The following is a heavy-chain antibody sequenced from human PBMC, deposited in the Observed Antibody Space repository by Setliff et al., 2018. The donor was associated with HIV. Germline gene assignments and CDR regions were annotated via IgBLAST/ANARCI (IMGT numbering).Heavy chain of an antibody. CDR1: GYSFSNYC. J-gene: IGHJ4*02. Sequence: GESLKISCKGSGYSFSNYCIAWVRQMPGKGLEWMGIIYPGNSDTTYSPSFQGHVTISADKSISTAYLQWSSLKASDTAMYYCARGFYGDYYFDYWGQGTLVTVSS. CDR3: ARGFYGDYYFDY. D-gene: IGHD4-17*01. V-gene: IGHV5-51*01. CDR2: IYPGNSDT.